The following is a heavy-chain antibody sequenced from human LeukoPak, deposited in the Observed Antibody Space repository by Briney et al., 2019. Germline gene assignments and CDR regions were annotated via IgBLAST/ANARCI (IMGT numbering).Heavy chain of an antibody. CDR1: GGSISSYY. V-gene: IGHV4-59*08. D-gene: IGHD7-27*01. CDR2: IYYSGST. Sequence: PSETLSLTCTVSGGSISSYYWSWIRQPPGKGLEWIGYIYYSGSTNYNPSLKSRVTISVDTSKNQFSLKLSSVTAADTAVYYCARLTTGGYYYGMDVWGQGTTVTVSS. J-gene: IGHJ6*02. CDR3: ARLTTGGYYYGMDV.